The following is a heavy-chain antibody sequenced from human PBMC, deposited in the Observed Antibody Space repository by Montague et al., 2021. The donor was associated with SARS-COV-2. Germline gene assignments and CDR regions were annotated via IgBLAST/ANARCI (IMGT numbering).Heavy chain of an antibody. CDR3: ARLGDGIVPSPILGLGPYYSFYYMDV. Sequence: SETLSLTCAVHGGSFSRYYWSWIRQPPGKGPEWIGEISQSGNTKYNPSLQSRVSISLDTSRNKFSLKVSSVTAADTAIYYCARLGDGIVPSPILGLGPYYSFYYMDVWGKGTTVTVSS. CDR2: ISQSGNT. V-gene: IGHV4-34*01. D-gene: IGHD2-2*02. CDR1: GGSFSRYY. J-gene: IGHJ6*03.